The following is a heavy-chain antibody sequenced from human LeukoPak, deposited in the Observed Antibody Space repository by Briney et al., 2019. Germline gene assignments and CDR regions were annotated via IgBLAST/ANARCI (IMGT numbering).Heavy chain of an antibody. CDR2: ISGSGGST. V-gene: IGHV3-23*01. CDR3: AKDPGLLFVVVPAAIEDHIDY. J-gene: IGHJ4*02. CDR1: GFTFSSYA. D-gene: IGHD2-2*01. Sequence: GGSLRLSCAASGFTFSSYAMSWVRQAPGKGLEWVSAISGSGGSTYYADSVKGRFTISRDNSRNTLYLQMNSLRAEDTAVYYCAKDPGLLFVVVPAAIEDHIDYWGQGTLVTVSS.